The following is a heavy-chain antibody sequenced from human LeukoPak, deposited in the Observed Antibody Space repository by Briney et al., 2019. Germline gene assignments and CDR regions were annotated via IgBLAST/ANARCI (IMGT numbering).Heavy chain of an antibody. CDR3: AKWREGTMVYFDC. Sequence: GESLRLSCAASGFTFSSYAMTWVRQAPGKGLEWVSAISGSGHNTYYADSVKGRFTISRDNSKNTVYLQMNSLRAEDTALYYCAKWREGTMVYFDCWGQGTLVTVSS. D-gene: IGHD3-10*01. CDR2: ISGSGHNT. J-gene: IGHJ4*02. CDR1: GFTFSSYA. V-gene: IGHV3-23*01.